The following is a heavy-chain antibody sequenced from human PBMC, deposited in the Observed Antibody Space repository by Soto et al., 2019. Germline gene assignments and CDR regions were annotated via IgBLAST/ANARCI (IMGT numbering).Heavy chain of an antibody. CDR3: ATIPGYCSSTSCYGDYYFDY. V-gene: IGHV4-4*02. CDR2: IYHSGST. Sequence: PSETLSLTCAVSGGSISSSNWWSWVRQSPGKGLEWIGEIYHSGSTNYNPSLKSRVTISVDKSKNQFSLKLSSVTAADTAVYYCATIPGYCSSTSCYGDYYFDYWGQGTLVTVSS. J-gene: IGHJ4*02. CDR1: GGSISSSNW. D-gene: IGHD2-2*01.